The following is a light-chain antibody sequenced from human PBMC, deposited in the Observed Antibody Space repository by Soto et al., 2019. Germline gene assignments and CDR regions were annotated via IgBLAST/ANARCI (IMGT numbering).Light chain of an antibody. CDR3: QQYSSLPHT. J-gene: IGKJ2*01. CDR1: QSVSNNY. V-gene: IGKV3-20*01. Sequence: SVLTQSPGTLSLSPGERATLSCRATQSVSNNYFAWYQQKPGQSPRLLIYGVSSRAPDIPDRFSGSCSRTDFSLTISRLYPEDFVVYYCQQYSSLPHTFGQGTKLEVK. CDR2: GVS.